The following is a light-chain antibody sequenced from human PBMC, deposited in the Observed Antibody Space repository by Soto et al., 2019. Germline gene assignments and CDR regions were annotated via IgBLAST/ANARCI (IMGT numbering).Light chain of an antibody. CDR2: AAS. Sequence: DIQMTQSPSSLSASVGDRVTITCRASQSISSYLNWYQQKPGKAPKLLVYAASSLQSGVPSRFSGSGSWTDFTLTIIILQPEEFATYYCQQSYSTPHTFGQGTKLEIK. CDR3: QQSYSTPHT. J-gene: IGKJ2*01. V-gene: IGKV1-39*01. CDR1: QSISSY.